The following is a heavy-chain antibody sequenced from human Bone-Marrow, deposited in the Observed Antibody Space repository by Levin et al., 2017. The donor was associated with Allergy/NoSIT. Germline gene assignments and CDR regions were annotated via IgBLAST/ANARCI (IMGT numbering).Heavy chain of an antibody. D-gene: IGHD2-2*01. CDR2: LNPNSGHT. V-gene: IGHV1-46*01. Sequence: GESLKISCKASGYLFTTQYIDWVRQAPGQGLEWLGKLNPNSGHTNYAQKFQGRIAITRDTSTATVYMELGSLTSEDTAMYYCVGDMPPCSACFDFWGQGTQVTVSS. J-gene: IGHJ4*02. CDR3: VGDMPPCSACFDF. CDR1: GYLFTTQY.